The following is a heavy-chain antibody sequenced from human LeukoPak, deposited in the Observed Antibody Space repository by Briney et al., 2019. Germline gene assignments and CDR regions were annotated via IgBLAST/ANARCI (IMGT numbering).Heavy chain of an antibody. CDR3: ARETDSTLFDY. V-gene: IGHV3-7*01. D-gene: IGHD2-2*01. CDR1: GFTFSSYW. Sequence: PGGSLKLSCAASGFTFSSYWMSWVRQAPGKGLEWVANIKQDGSEEYYVDSVKGRFTISRDNAKNSLYLQMNSLRAEDTAVYYCARETDSTLFDYWGQGTLVSVSS. J-gene: IGHJ4*02. CDR2: IKQDGSEE.